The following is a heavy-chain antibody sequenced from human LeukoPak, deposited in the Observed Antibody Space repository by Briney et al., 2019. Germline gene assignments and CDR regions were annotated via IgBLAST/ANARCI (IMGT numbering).Heavy chain of an antibody. Sequence: GSLRLSCAASGFTFSSYWVSWVRQAPGKGLEWVANIKQDGSEKYYVDSVKGRFTISRDNAKNSLYLQMNSLRAEDTAVYYCARGHYGDPLTFDYWGQGTLVTVSS. V-gene: IGHV3-7*01. CDR2: IKQDGSEK. CDR1: GFTFSSYW. J-gene: IGHJ4*02. D-gene: IGHD4-17*01. CDR3: ARGHYGDPLTFDY.